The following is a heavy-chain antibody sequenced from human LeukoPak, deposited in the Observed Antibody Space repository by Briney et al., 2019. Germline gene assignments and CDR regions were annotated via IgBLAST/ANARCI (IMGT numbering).Heavy chain of an antibody. CDR2: ISGSGGST. D-gene: IGHD5-12*01. V-gene: IGHV3-23*01. Sequence: GGSLRLSCAASGFTFSSYAMSWVRQAPGKGLEWVSAISGSGGSTYYADSVKGRFTISRDNAKNSLYLQMNSLRAEDTAVYYCARDGEYSGYDLCVYWGQGTLVTVSS. J-gene: IGHJ4*02. CDR3: ARDGEYSGYDLCVY. CDR1: GFTFSSYA.